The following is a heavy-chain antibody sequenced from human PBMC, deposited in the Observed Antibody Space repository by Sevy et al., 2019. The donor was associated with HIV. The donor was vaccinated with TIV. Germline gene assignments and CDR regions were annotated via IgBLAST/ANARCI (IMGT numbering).Heavy chain of an antibody. CDR3: AADPETGAYYYYYYGMDV. J-gene: IGHJ6*02. CDR2: IVVGSGNT. V-gene: IGHV1-58*02. Sequence: ASVKVSCKASGFTFTSSAMQSVRQARGQRLEWIGWIVVGSGNTNYAQKFQERVTITRDMSTSTAYMELSSLRSEDTAVYYCAADPETGAYYYYYYGMDVWGQGTTVTVSS. D-gene: IGHD3-10*01. CDR1: GFTFTSSA.